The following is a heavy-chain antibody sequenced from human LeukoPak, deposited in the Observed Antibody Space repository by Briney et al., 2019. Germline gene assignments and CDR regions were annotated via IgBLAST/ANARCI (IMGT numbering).Heavy chain of an antibody. Sequence: ASVKVSCKASGYTFTSYGISWVRQAPGQGLEWMGWISAYNGNTNYAQKLQGRVTMTTDTSTSTAYMELRSLRSDDTAVYYCARSLGYCSGGSRYSDLDYWGQRTLVTVSS. CDR2: ISAYNGNT. CDR3: ARSLGYCSGGSRYSDLDY. CDR1: GYTFTSYG. J-gene: IGHJ4*02. D-gene: IGHD2-15*01. V-gene: IGHV1-18*01.